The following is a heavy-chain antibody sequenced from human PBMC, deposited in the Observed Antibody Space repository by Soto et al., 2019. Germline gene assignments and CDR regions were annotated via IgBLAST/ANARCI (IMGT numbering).Heavy chain of an antibody. CDR3: ARDTYDLAFDY. Sequence: GGSLRLSCAASGFTFSSYGMHWVRQAPGKGLEWVAVIWYDGSNKYYADSVKGRFTISRDNSKNSLYLQMNSLRAEDTAVYYCARDTYDLAFDYWGQGTLVTVSS. D-gene: IGHD3-3*01. CDR2: IWYDGSNK. J-gene: IGHJ4*02. CDR1: GFTFSSYG. V-gene: IGHV3-33*01.